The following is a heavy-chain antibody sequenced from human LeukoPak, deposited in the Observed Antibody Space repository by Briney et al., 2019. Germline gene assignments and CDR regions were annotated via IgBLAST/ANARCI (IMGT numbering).Heavy chain of an antibody. CDR1: GFTFSNYW. CDR2: IKQEGSEK. J-gene: IGHJ4*02. Sequence: GGSLRLSCAASGFTFSNYWMSWVRQAPGKGLEWVANIKQEGSEKSYVDSVKGRFTISRDNANNSLNLQMNSLRAEDTAVYYCAKGRYYYDSSGYHDYWGQGTLVTVSS. CDR3: AKGRYYYDSSGYHDY. V-gene: IGHV3-7*01. D-gene: IGHD3-22*01.